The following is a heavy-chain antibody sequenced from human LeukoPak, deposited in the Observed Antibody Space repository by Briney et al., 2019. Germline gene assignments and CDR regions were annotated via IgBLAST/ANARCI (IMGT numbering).Heavy chain of an antibody. J-gene: IGHJ4*02. CDR3: ARGEWELLTPLGY. CDR2: ISSNGGST. D-gene: IGHD1-26*01. V-gene: IGHV3-64*01. CDR1: GFTFSSYA. Sequence: GGSLRLSCAASGFTFSSYAMHWVRQAPGKGLEYVSAISSNGGSTYYANSVKGRFTISRDNSKNTLYLQMGSLRAEDMAVYYCARGEWELLTPLGYWGQGTLVTVSS.